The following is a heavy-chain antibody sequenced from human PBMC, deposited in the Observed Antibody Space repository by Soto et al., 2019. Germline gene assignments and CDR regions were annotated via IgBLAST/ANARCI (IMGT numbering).Heavy chain of an antibody. CDR3: AREGPGMATSRGYYFDY. CDR1: GFTFSSYA. J-gene: IGHJ4*02. CDR2: ISYDGSNK. V-gene: IGHV3-30-3*01. Sequence: GGSLRLSCAASGFTFSSYAMHWVRQAPGKGLEWVAVISYDGSNKYYADSVKGRFTISRDNSKNTLYLQMNSLRAEDTAVYYCAREGPGMATSRGYYFDYWGQGTLVTVSS. D-gene: IGHD5-12*01.